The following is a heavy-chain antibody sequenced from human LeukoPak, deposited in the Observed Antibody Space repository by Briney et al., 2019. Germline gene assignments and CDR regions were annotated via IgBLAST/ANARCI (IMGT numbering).Heavy chain of an antibody. V-gene: IGHV1-69*05. Sequence: SVKVSCKASGGTFSSYAISWVRQAPGQGLEWMGRIIPIFGTANYAQKFQGRVTITTDESTSTAYMELRSLRSDDTAVYYCARDRSGYSYGYPMGQGTLVTVSS. CDR1: GGTFSSYA. J-gene: IGHJ5*02. CDR2: IIPIFGTA. D-gene: IGHD5-18*01. CDR3: ARDRSGYSYGYP.